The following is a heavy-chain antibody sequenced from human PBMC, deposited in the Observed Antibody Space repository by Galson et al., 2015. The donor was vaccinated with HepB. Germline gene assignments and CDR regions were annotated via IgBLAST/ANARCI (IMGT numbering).Heavy chain of an antibody. CDR1: GGSISSSSYY. V-gene: IGHV4-39*01. Sequence: ETLSLTCTVSGGSISSSSYYWGWIRQPPGKGLEWIGSIYYSGSTYYNPSLKSRVTISVDTSKNQFSLKLSSVTAADTAVYYCARVGVGATVPFDYWGQGTLVTVSS. CDR2: IYYSGST. D-gene: IGHD1-26*01. CDR3: ARVGVGATVPFDY. J-gene: IGHJ4*02.